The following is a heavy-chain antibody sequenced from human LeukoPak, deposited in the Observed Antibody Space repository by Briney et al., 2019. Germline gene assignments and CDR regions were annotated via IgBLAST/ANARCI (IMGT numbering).Heavy chain of an antibody. V-gene: IGHV3-30-3*01. J-gene: IGHJ4*02. CDR2: ISNDGSKK. Sequence: GGSLRLSCATSGFTFSIYWMHWVRQAPGKGLEWVAVISNDGSKKDYADSVKGRFTISRDNSKNTLFVQMSSLRGEDTAMYFCVLGHYGGLFDNWGQGTLVTVSS. CDR1: GFTFSIYW. CDR3: VLGHYGGLFDN. D-gene: IGHD4-23*01.